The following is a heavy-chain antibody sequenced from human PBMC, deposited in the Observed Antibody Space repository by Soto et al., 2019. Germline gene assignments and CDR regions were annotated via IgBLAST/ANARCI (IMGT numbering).Heavy chain of an antibody. CDR1: GYTFTSYD. CDR3: ARTVYSPGTYDY. V-gene: IGHV1-8*01. CDR2: MNPNSGNT. J-gene: IGHJ4*02. Sequence: GASVKVSCKASGYTFTSYDINWVRQATGQGRDGMGWMNPNSGNTGYAQKFQGRITMTRNTSISTAYMELSSLRSEDTAVYYCARTVYSPGTYDYWGQGTLVTVSS. D-gene: IGHD1-26*01.